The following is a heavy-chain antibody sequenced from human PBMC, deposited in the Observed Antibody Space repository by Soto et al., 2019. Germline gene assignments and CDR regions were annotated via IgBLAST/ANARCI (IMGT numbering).Heavy chain of an antibody. CDR1: GFTFSSYA. Sequence: PGGSLRLSCAASGFTFSSYAMHWVRQAPGKGLEWVAVISYDGSNKYYADSVKGRFTISRDNSKNTLYLQMNSLRAEDTAVYYCARDLSQFGVVTRPAKTKHGFDYWGQGTLVTVSS. CDR2: ISYDGSNK. J-gene: IGHJ4*02. D-gene: IGHD3-3*01. V-gene: IGHV3-30-3*01. CDR3: ARDLSQFGVVTRPAKTKHGFDY.